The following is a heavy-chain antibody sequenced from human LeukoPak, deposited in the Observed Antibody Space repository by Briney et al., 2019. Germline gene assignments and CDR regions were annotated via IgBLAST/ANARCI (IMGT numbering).Heavy chain of an antibody. V-gene: IGHV1-8*01. J-gene: IGHJ4*02. D-gene: IGHD3-22*01. CDR1: GYTFTSYD. Sequence: ASVKVSCKASGYTFTSYDITWVRQATGQGLEWMGWMNPNNGNTGYAQRFQGRVTLTRDTSISTAYMELSSLRSEDTAVYYCARGFLGYDSSDYAFSYYWGQGTLVTVSS. CDR2: MNPNNGNT. CDR3: ARGFLGYDSSDYAFSYY.